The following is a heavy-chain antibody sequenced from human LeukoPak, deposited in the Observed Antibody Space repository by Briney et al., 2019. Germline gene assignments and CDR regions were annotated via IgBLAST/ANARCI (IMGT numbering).Heavy chain of an antibody. D-gene: IGHD3-10*01. CDR1: GFTFSSYG. CDR2: ISGSSSYI. V-gene: IGHV3-21*01. J-gene: IGHJ6*02. CDR3: ARALLWFGEFYGMDV. Sequence: PGGSLRLSCAASGFTFSSYGMNWVRQAPGTGLEWVSSISGSSSYIYYADSVKGRFTISRDNAKNSLYLQMNSLRAEDTAVYYCARALLWFGEFYGMDVWGQGTTVTVSS.